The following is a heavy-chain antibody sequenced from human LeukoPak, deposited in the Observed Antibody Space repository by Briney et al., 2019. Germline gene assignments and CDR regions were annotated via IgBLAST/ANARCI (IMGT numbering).Heavy chain of an antibody. Sequence: ASVKVSCKASGYTFNNHYMYWVRQAPGQGLEWMGGIIPIFGTANYAQKFQGRVTITADESTSTAYMELSSLRSEDTAVYYCATDLRETLFDYWGQGTLVTVSS. J-gene: IGHJ4*02. D-gene: IGHD2/OR15-2a*01. CDR2: IIPIFGTA. V-gene: IGHV1-69*13. CDR3: ATDLRETLFDY. CDR1: GYTFNNHY.